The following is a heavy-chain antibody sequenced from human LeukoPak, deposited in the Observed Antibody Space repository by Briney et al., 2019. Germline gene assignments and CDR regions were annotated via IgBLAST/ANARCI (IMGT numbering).Heavy chain of an antibody. Sequence: GGSLRLSCAASGFTFSSYAMSWVRQAPGKGLEWVSAISGSGGSTYYADSVKGRFTISRDNSKNTLYLQMNSLRAEDTAVYYCAKSRPGVTMVRGSPYDYWGQGTLVTVSS. CDR3: AKSRPGVTMVRGSPYDY. CDR1: GFTFSSYA. J-gene: IGHJ4*02. CDR2: ISGSGGST. V-gene: IGHV3-23*01. D-gene: IGHD3-10*01.